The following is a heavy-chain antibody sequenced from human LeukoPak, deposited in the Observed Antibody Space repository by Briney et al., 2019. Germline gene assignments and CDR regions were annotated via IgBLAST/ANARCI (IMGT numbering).Heavy chain of an antibody. J-gene: IGHJ6*02. CDR1: GYTFTSYG. V-gene: IGHV1-18*01. D-gene: IGHD3-10*01. CDR3: ARDLITMVRGVILYYYGMDV. Sequence: GASVKVSCKASGYTFTSYGISWVRQAPGQGLEWMGWISAYNGKTNYAQKLQGRVTMTTDTSTSTAYMELRSLRSDDTAVYYCARDLITMVRGVILYYYGMDVWGQGTTITVSS. CDR2: ISAYNGKT.